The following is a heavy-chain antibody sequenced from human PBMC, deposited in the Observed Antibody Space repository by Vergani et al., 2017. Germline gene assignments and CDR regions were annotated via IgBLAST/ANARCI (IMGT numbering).Heavy chain of an antibody. CDR1: GGSISSGGYY. V-gene: IGHV4-31*03. CDR3: ARASVETTMRRREYYYYMDV. D-gene: IGHD5-18*01. J-gene: IGHJ6*03. CDR2: IYYSGNT. Sequence: QVQLQESGPGLVKPSQTLSLTCTVSGGSISSGGYYWSWIRHHPGKGLEWIGYIYYSGNTYFNPSLKKRVSMSADTSKNQVSLKVSSVTAADTAVYYCARASVETTMRRREYYYYMDVWGEGTTVTVSS.